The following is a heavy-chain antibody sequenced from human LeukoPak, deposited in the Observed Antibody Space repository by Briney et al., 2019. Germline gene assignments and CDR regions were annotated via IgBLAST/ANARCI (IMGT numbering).Heavy chain of an antibody. J-gene: IGHJ4*02. D-gene: IGHD2-21*01. CDR1: GFDFNSYA. CDR2: ISVNGRDK. CDR3: ATLDWCHKYLVACGSSEY. V-gene: IGHV3-30*01. Sequence: PGGSLRLSCAASGFDFNSYALHWVRQAPGKGLESVAAISVNGRDKYYANSVKGRFSISRDNSKNTFSLQMNSLRVEDSASYYCATLDWCHKYLVACGSSEYWGQGTLVTVSS.